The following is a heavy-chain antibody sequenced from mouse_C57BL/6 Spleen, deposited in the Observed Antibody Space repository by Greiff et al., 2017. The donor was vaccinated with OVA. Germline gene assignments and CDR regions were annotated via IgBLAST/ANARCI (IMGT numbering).Heavy chain of an antibody. J-gene: IGHJ1*03. CDR1: GFTFSSYG. V-gene: IGHV5-6*01. Sequence: EVQVVESGGDLVKPGGSLKLSCAASGFTFSSYGMSWVRQTPDKRLEWVATISSGGSYTYYPDSVKGRFTISRDNAKNTLYLQMSSLKSEDTAMYYCARHPSYGSSWYFDVWGTGTTVTVSS. CDR2: ISSGGSYT. D-gene: IGHD1-1*01. CDR3: ARHPSYGSSWYFDV.